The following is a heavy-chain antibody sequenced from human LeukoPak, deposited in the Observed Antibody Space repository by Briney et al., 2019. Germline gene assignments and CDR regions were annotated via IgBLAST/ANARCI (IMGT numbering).Heavy chain of an antibody. CDR3: ARDPTVVPAFDY. CDR2: ISSSTSII. D-gene: IGHD2-2*01. Sequence: GGSLRLSCAASGFTFSNYNMNWVRQAPGKGLEWVSYISSSTSIIYYADSVKGRFTISRDNAKNSLYLQMNSLRAEDTAVYYCARDPTVVPAFDYWGQGILVTVSS. J-gene: IGHJ4*02. V-gene: IGHV3-48*01. CDR1: GFTFSNYN.